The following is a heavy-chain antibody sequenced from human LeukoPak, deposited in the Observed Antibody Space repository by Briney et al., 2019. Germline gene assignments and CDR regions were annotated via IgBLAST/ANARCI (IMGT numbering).Heavy chain of an antibody. J-gene: IGHJ4*02. CDR2: ISGSGDST. V-gene: IGHV3-23*01. CDR3: TKDLRYYYADNHSEMDEHDY. D-gene: IGHD4-23*01. Sequence: GSLRLSCAASGFTFSSYAMSWVRQAPGKGLGWVSAISGSGDSTYYADSVKGRFTISRDNSKNTLYLQMSSLRVEDTALYYCTKDLRYYYADNHSEMDEHDYWGQGTLVTVSS. CDR1: GFTFSSYA.